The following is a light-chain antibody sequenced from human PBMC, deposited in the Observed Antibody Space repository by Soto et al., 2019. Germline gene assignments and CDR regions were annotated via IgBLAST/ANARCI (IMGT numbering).Light chain of an antibody. CDR3: QQRSNWLLT. Sequence: EVVLTQSPATLSLSPGDRATLSCRASQSVNNYLAWYQQKPGQAPRLLIYDASNRATGIPARFSGSGSGTDFTLTISSLEPEDFAVYYCQQRSNWLLTFGGGTKVDIK. J-gene: IGKJ4*01. CDR1: QSVNNY. CDR2: DAS. V-gene: IGKV3-11*01.